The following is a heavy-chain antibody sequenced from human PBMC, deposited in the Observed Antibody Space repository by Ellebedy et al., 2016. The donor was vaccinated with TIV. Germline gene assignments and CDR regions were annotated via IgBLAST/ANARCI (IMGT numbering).Heavy chain of an antibody. J-gene: IGHJ4*02. CDR2: IYYSGST. V-gene: IGHV4-39*01. CDR3: ARLRSPQYSSGWLFDY. CDR1: GGSISTSTYY. D-gene: IGHD6-19*01. Sequence: SETLSLXXTVSGGSISTSTYYWACIRPPPAKGLEWIAAIYYSGSTYYNPSLRSRVTISVDTSKNQFSLRLTSVTATDTAVYYCARLRSPQYSSGWLFDYWGQGTLVTVSS.